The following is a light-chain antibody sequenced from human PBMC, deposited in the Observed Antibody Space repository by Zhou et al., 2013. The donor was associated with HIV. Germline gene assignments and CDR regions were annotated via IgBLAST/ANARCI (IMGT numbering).Light chain of an antibody. V-gene: IGKV3D-20*02. J-gene: IGKJ4*01. CDR2: DAS. CDR3: QQRSTSLT. Sequence: EIVLTQSPGTLSLSPGERATLSCRASQSVSSSYLAWYQQKPGQAPRLLIYDASNRATDIPARFTGSGSGTDFTLTISSLEPEDFAVYYCQQRSTSLTFGGGTRVEIK. CDR1: QSVSSSY.